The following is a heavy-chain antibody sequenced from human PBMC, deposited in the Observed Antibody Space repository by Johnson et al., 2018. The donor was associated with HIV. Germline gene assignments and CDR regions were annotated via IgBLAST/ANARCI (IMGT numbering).Heavy chain of an antibody. CDR2: ISGGST. V-gene: IGHV3-38-3*01. CDR1: GFTFSDYY. D-gene: IGHD6-13*01. J-gene: IGHJ3*02. CDR3: AREVLYSSSWPEAGVDAFDI. Sequence: DVQVVESGGGLVKPGGSLRLSCAASGFTFSDYYMSWIRQAPGKGLEWISYISGGSTYYADSRKGRFTISRDNSKNTLHLQMNSLRAEDTAVYYCAREVLYSSSWPEAGVDAFDIWG.